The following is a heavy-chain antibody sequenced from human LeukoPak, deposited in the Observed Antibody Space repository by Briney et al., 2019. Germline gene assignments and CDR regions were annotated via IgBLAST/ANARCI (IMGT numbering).Heavy chain of an antibody. V-gene: IGHV4-30-2*01. J-gene: IGHJ4*02. CDR3: ARGDRYDFWSGYGY. CDR1: GGSISSSSYY. Sequence: SETLSLTCTVSGGSISSSSYYWSWIRQPPGKGLEWIGYIYHSGSTYYNPSLKSRVTISVDRSKNQFSLKLSSVTAADTAVYYCARGDRYDFWSGYGYWGQGTLVTVSS. D-gene: IGHD3-3*01. CDR2: IYHSGST.